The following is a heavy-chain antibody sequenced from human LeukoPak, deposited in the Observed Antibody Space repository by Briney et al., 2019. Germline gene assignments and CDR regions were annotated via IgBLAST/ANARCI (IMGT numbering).Heavy chain of an antibody. CDR2: IRSKAYGGTT. J-gene: IGHJ4*02. CDR3: TRPIDYGDYLPFDY. CDR1: GFTFGDYA. Sequence: GGSLRLSCTASGFTFGDYAMSWFRQAPGKGLEWAGFIRSKAYGGTTEYAASVKGRFTISRDDSESIAYLQMNSLKTEDTAVYYCTRPIDYGDYLPFDYWGQRTLVTVSS. V-gene: IGHV3-49*03. D-gene: IGHD4-17*01.